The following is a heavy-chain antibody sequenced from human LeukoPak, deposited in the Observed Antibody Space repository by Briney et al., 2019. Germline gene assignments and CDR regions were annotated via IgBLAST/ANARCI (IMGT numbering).Heavy chain of an antibody. D-gene: IGHD5-12*01. J-gene: IGHJ6*03. CDR1: GGSISSYY. V-gene: IGHV4-59*01. CDR2: IYYSGST. Sequence: SETLSLTCTVSGGSISSYYWSWIRQPPGNGLEWIGYIYYSGSTNYNPSLKSRVTISVDTSKNQFSLKLSSVTAADTAVYYRARDIRGGYDYERNLLRYYYYMDVWGKGTTVAISS. CDR3: ARDIRGGYDYERNLLRYYYYMDV.